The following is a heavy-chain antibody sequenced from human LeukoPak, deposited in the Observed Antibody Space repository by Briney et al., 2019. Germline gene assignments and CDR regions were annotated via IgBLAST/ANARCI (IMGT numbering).Heavy chain of an antibody. V-gene: IGHV4-59*12. CDR1: GGSISSYY. D-gene: IGHD6-13*01. CDR2: IYYSGST. Sequence: SETLSLTCTVSGGSISSYYWSWIRQPPGKGLEWIGYIYYSGSTNYNPSLKSRVTISVDTSKNQFSLKLSSVTAADTAVYYCARDAAAAQEYFQHWGQGTLVTVSS. CDR3: ARDAAAAQEYFQH. J-gene: IGHJ1*01.